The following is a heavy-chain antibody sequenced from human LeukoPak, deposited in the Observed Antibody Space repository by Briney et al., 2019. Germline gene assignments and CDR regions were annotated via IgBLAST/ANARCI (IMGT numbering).Heavy chain of an antibody. CDR1: GGSISSGSYY. Sequence: PSETLSLTCTVSGGSISSGSYYWSWIRQPAGKGLAWIGRIYTSGSTNYNPSLKSRVTISVDTSKNQFSLKLSSVTAADTAVYYCARGVTTGGSSFWFDPWGQGTLVTVSS. J-gene: IGHJ5*02. V-gene: IGHV4-61*02. D-gene: IGHD1-14*01. CDR3: ARGVTTGGSSFWFDP. CDR2: IYTSGST.